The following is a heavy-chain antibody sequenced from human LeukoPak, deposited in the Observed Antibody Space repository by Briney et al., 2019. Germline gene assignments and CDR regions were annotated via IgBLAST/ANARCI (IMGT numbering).Heavy chain of an antibody. Sequence: NPSETLSVTCTVSGGSISSGGYYWSWIRQHPGKGLEWIGYIYYSGSTYYNPSLKSRVTISVDTSKNQFSLKLSSVTAADTAVYYCARAAIYYYGSGSYYNFNWFDPWGQGTLVTVSS. D-gene: IGHD3-10*01. J-gene: IGHJ5*02. CDR3: ARAAIYYYGSGSYYNFNWFDP. V-gene: IGHV4-31*03. CDR1: GGSISSGGYY. CDR2: IYYSGST.